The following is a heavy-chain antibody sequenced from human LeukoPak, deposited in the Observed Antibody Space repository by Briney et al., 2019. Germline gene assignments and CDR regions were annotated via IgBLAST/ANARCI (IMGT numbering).Heavy chain of an antibody. CDR3: ARGYSSGWAIFDY. V-gene: IGHV4-59*01. Sequence: SESLSLTCTVSGGSISSYYWSWIRPPPGKGLEWIGYIYYSGSTNYNPSLKSRVTISVDTSKNQFSLKLISVTAADTAVYYCARGYSSGWAIFDYWGQGTLVTVSS. CDR2: IYYSGST. D-gene: IGHD6-19*01. CDR1: GGSISSYY. J-gene: IGHJ4*02.